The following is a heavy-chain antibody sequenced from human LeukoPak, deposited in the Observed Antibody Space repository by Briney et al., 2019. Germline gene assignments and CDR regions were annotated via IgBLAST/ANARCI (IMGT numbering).Heavy chain of an antibody. CDR1: GGSISSYY. V-gene: IGHV4-59*08. J-gene: IGHJ4*02. Sequence: SETLSLTCTVSGGSISSYYWSWIRQPPGKGLEWIGYIYYSGSTNYNPSLKSRVTISVDTSKNQFSLKLSSVTAADTAVYYCARFGVYGSGIAINYFDYWGQGTLVTVSS. CDR2: IYYSGST. D-gene: IGHD3-10*01. CDR3: ARFGVYGSGIAINYFDY.